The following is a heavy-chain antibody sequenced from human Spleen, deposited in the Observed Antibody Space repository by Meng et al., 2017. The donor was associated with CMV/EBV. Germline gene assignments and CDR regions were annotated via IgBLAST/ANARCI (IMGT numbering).Heavy chain of an antibody. CDR3: VRDKEDFHYFDY. Sequence: GGSLRLSCVASGFNFSDYSMTWVRQPPGKGLEWVASIKGDGSEKQYVDSVRGRFTISRDNAKRSLYLQMNSLRVEDTAVYYCVRDKEDFHYFDYWGQGTLVTVSS. J-gene: IGHJ4*02. CDR2: IKGDGSEK. V-gene: IGHV3-7*01. CDR1: GFNFSDYS. D-gene: IGHD2/OR15-2a*01.